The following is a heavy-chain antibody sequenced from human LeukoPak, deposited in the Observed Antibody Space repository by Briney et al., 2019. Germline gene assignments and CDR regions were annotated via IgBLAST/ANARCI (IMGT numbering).Heavy chain of an antibody. J-gene: IGHJ1*01. CDR2: IKNKNSGRTT. CDR1: GFIFPNAW. D-gene: IGHD3-10*01. CDR3: VTDGGLLPYYFTY. V-gene: IGHV3-15*01. Sequence: NPGGSLRLSCAASGFIFPNAWMHWVRQAPGKGLEWAGRIKNKNSGRTTNYIAPVKGRFTISRDDSRNTLYLEMDNLKTDDTAIYYCVTDGGLLPYYFTYWGQGTLVTVSS.